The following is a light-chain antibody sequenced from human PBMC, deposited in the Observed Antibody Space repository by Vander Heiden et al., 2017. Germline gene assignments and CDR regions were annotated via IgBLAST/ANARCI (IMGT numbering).Light chain of an antibody. CDR3: QQSYSTPHT. CDR2: EGP. J-gene: IGKJ1*01. V-gene: IGKV1-39*01. CDR1: QSISSY. Sequence: DIQITQFPASLFASAGDRVTITCRASQSISSYLNWYQQKPGKAPKLLIYEGPSLQSGVPSRFSGSGSGTDFTLTISSLQPEDFATYYCQQSYSTPHTFGQGTKVEIK.